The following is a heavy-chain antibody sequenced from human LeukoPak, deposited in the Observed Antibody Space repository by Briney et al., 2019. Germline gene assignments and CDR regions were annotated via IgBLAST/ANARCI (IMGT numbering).Heavy chain of an antibody. V-gene: IGHV4-59*01. Sequence: SETLSLTCTVSGGSISSYYWSWIRQPPGKGLEWIGYIYYSGSTNYNPSLKSRVTISVDTSKNQFSLKLSSVTAADTAVYYCARLGRGYSYGPQGFGYWGQGTLVTVSS. CDR3: ARLGRGYSYGPQGFGY. CDR2: IYYSGST. J-gene: IGHJ4*02. CDR1: GGSISSYY. D-gene: IGHD5-18*01.